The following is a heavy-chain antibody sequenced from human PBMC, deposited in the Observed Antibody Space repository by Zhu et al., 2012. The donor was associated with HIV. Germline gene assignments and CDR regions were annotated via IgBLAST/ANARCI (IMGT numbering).Heavy chain of an antibody. D-gene: IGHD2-21*01. V-gene: IGHV4-38-2*01. CDR3: ARTGDDNHHASFDI. J-gene: IGHJ4*01. Sequence: QVQVQGSGPGLVKPSETLSPTCDVSGSSINTANYWGWIRQPPGKGLEWIANIYRSGATYYNPSLRSRATISMDRSRNLFFXTLNSVTAADTAIYFCARTGDDNHHASFDIWDQGTLVTVSS. CDR1: GSSINTANY. CDR2: IYRSGAT.